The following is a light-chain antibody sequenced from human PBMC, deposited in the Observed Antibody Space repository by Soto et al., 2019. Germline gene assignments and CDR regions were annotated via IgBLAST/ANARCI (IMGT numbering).Light chain of an antibody. CDR2: GAS. J-gene: IGKJ5*01. CDR3: QQYGSSST. Sequence: EIVLTRSPGTLSLSPGERATLSFRASHSGSSSYLAWYQQKPGQAPRLLIYGASSRPTGIPDRFSGSGSGTDFTLAISRLEPEDFAVYYCQQYGSSSTFGQGTRLEI. V-gene: IGKV3-20*01. CDR1: HSGSSSY.